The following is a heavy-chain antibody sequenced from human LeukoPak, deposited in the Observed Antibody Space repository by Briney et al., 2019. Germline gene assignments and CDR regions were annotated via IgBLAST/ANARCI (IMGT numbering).Heavy chain of an antibody. CDR2: IYYSGST. CDR3: ARHGIVDSSRKYYFDY. J-gene: IGHJ4*02. D-gene: IGHD6-13*01. Sequence: SGTLSLTCTVSGVSISSYYWSWIRQPPGKGLEWIGYIYYSGSTNYNPSLKSRVTISVDTSKNQFSLNLNSVTAEDTAVYYCARHGIVDSSRKYYFDYWGQGTLVTVSS. V-gene: IGHV4-59*08. CDR1: GVSISSYY.